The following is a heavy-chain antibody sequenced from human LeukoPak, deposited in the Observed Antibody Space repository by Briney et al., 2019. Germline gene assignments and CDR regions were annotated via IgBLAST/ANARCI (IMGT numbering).Heavy chain of an antibody. CDR1: GGSFSGYY. Sequence: SQTLSLTCAVYGGSFSGYYWSWIRQPPRKGLEWVGEINHSGSTNYNPSLKRRCTISVDTSKNQFSLKLSSVTAADTAVYYCARGPKFHWNCSGYWFDPWGQGTLVTVSS. J-gene: IGHJ5*02. CDR3: ARGPKFHWNCSGYWFDP. D-gene: IGHD1-7*01. V-gene: IGHV4-34*01. CDR2: INHSGST.